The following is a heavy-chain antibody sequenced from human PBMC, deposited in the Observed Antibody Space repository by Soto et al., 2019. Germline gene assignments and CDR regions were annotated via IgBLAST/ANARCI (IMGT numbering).Heavy chain of an antibody. Sequence: QMQLVESGGGVVQPGMSLRLSCAASGFTFRSYGIHWVRQAPGKGLEWLALIWFDGSKKYYVDSVKGRFAVSRDNSKNTLYLQMNSLRVEDTAGYYCARDSLVPYGEGMDVWGQGTTVTVSS. D-gene: IGHD2-2*01. CDR2: IWFDGSKK. V-gene: IGHV3-33*01. J-gene: IGHJ6*01. CDR3: ARDSLVPYGEGMDV. CDR1: GFTFRSYG.